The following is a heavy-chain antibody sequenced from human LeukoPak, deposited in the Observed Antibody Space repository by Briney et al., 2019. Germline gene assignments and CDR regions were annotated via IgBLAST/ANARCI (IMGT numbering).Heavy chain of an antibody. V-gene: IGHV3-21*01. CDR2: ISTSSSSK. CDR1: GFTFSSYR. J-gene: IGHJ4*02. CDR3: ARGSDYFDY. Sequence: PGGSLRLSCAVSGFTFSSYRMSWVRQAPGKGLEWVSSISTSSSSKYYADSVKGRFTISRDNAKNSLDLQMNSLRAEDTAVYYCARGSDYFDYWGQGTLVTVSS.